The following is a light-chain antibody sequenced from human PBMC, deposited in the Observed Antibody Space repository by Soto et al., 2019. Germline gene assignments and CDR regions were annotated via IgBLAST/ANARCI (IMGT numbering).Light chain of an antibody. CDR2: SNN. J-gene: IGLJ1*01. CDR3: AAWDDSLNGRL. V-gene: IGLV1-44*01. Sequence: QSVLTQPPSASGTPGQRVTISCSGSGSNIGSNTVDWYQQLPGTAPKLLIYSNNLRPSGVPDRFSGSKSGTSVSLAISGLQSEDEADYYCAAWDDSLNGRLFGTGTKLTVL. CDR1: GSNIGSNT.